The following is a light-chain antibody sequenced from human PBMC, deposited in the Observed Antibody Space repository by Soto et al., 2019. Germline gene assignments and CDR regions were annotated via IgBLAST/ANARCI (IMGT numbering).Light chain of an antibody. CDR1: SGHSSYA. CDR3: QTWGTGIHYV. V-gene: IGLV4-69*01. Sequence: QSVLTQSPSASASLGDSVKLTFTLSSGHSSYAIAWHQQQPEKGPRYLMKLNSDGSHSKGDGIPDRFSGSSSGAERYLTISSLQSEDEADYYCQTWGTGIHYVFGTGTKLTVL. J-gene: IGLJ1*01. CDR2: LNSDGSH.